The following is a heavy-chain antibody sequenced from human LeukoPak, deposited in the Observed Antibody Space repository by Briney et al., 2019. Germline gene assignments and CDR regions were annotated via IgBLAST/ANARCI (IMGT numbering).Heavy chain of an antibody. V-gene: IGHV4-59*08. CDR1: GGSISSYF. Sequence: SETLSLTCTVSGGSISSYFWSWIRQPPGKGLEWIGYMYYSGSTNYNPSLKRRVTISVETSKKKFSLKLSSVPAADTAVYYCARHSRVTYYVYFDPWGQGTLVTVSS. CDR2: MYYSGST. D-gene: IGHD3-10*02. J-gene: IGHJ5*02. CDR3: ARHSRVTYYVYFDP.